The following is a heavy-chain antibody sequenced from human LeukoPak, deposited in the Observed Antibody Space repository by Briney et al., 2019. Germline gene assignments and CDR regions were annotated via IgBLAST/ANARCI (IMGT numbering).Heavy chain of an antibody. Sequence: PSETLSLTCTVSGGSISSGDYYWSRIRQPPGKGLEWIGYIYYSGSTYYNPSLKSRVTISVDTSKNQFSPKLSSVTAADTAVYYCARGRKTYGGKPHWYFDLWGRGTLVTVSS. D-gene: IGHD4-23*01. J-gene: IGHJ2*01. V-gene: IGHV4-30-4*08. CDR1: GGSISSGDYY. CDR2: IYYSGST. CDR3: ARGRKTYGGKPHWYFDL.